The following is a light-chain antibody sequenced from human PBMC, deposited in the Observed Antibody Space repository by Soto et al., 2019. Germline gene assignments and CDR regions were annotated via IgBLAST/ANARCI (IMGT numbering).Light chain of an antibody. Sequence: EIVLTQSPGTLSLSPGDRATLSCRASQSVSSSDFAWYQQKAAQAPRLLIYGSFSRATGIPDRFSGSGSGRDCTLTISRLEPEDFAVYCCQQYGSSPLYSFGQGNKLEI. J-gene: IGKJ2*01. CDR2: GSF. CDR1: QSVSSSD. CDR3: QQYGSSPLYS. V-gene: IGKV3-20*01.